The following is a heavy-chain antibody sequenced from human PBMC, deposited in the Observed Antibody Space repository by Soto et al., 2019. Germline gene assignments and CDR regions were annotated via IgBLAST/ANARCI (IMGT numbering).Heavy chain of an antibody. D-gene: IGHD3-22*01. Sequence: SETLSLTCTVSGGSISSYYWGWIRQPPGKGLEWIANIYYGGTTYYNPSLKSRVAISVDTSKNHFSLKLSSVTAADTAIYYCARSSTGYYKWFDPWGQGTLVTVSS. CDR1: GGSISSYY. CDR2: IYYGGTT. CDR3: ARSSTGYYKWFDP. V-gene: IGHV4-39*02. J-gene: IGHJ5*02.